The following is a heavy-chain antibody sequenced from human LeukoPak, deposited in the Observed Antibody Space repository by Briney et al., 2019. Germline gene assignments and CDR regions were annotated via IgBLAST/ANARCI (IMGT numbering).Heavy chain of an antibody. D-gene: IGHD2-2*01. CDR3: ARNLVS. CDR2: IKQDGSEK. J-gene: IGHJ4*02. Sequence: GGSLRLSCAASGFTFSNYWMSWVRQAPGKGLEWVANIKQDGSEKYYVDSVKGRFTISRDNAKNSLYLQMNSLKAEDTAVYYCARNLVSGGQGTLVTVSS. CDR1: GFTFSNYW. V-gene: IGHV3-7*01.